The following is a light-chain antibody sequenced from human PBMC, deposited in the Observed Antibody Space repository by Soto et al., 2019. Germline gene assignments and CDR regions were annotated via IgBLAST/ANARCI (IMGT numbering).Light chain of an antibody. CDR1: QSISSN. V-gene: IGKV3-15*01. CDR2: RTS. Sequence: EIVMTQSPATLSVSPGERATLSCRASQSISSNLAWYQQKPGQAPRLLMFRTSSRATGFPARFSGSGSGTEFNLTITSLRSEDSGTYYCQQYFEWPPMTFGQGTKVEI. CDR3: QQYFEWPPMT. J-gene: IGKJ1*01.